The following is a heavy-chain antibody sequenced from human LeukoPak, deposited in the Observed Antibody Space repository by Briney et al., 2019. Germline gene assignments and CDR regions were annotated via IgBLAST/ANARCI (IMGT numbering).Heavy chain of an antibody. V-gene: IGHV5-51*01. CDR3: ARHYGSGSYGPVAGAWFDP. CDR2: IYPGDSDT. Sequence: GGSLRLSCAASGFTFSSYWMSWVRQMPGKGLEWMGIIYPGDSDTRYSPSFQGQVTISADKSISTAYLQWSSLKASDTAMYYCARHYGSGSYGPVAGAWFDPWGQGTLVTVSS. D-gene: IGHD3-10*01. CDR1: GFTFSSYW. J-gene: IGHJ5*02.